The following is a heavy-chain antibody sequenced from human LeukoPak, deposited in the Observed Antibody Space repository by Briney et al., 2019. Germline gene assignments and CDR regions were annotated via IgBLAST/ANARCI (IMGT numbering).Heavy chain of an antibody. Sequence: PGGSLRLSCAASGFTFSSYAMSWVRQAPGKGLEWVSAISGSGGSTYYADSVKGRFTISRDNSKNTLYLQMNSLRAEDTAVYYCARGEGRGHNFWSGYYKVGYYFDYWGQGTLVTVSS. CDR1: GFTFSSYA. J-gene: IGHJ4*02. CDR3: ARGEGRGHNFWSGYYKVGYYFDY. CDR2: ISGSGGST. D-gene: IGHD3-3*01. V-gene: IGHV3-23*01.